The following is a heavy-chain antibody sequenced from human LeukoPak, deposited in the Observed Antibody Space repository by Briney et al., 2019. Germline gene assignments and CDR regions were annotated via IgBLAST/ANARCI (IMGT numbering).Heavy chain of an antibody. CDR1: GFIFNSYA. D-gene: IGHD1-26*01. CDR3: TKMGFTVVGGVDY. CDR2: VSGLGGGT. J-gene: IGHJ4*02. Sequence: GGSLRLSCAASGFIFNSYAMTWVRQAPGKGLEWVASVSGLGGGTYYADYVKGRFTISRDNSKNTLYLQMNSLRAEDTAIYYCTKMGFTVVGGVDYWGQGTLVTVSS. V-gene: IGHV3-23*01.